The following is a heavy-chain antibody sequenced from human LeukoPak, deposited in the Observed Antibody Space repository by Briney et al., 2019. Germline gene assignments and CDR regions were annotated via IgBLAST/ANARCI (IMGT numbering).Heavy chain of an antibody. D-gene: IGHD1-26*01. CDR1: GFTFSSFG. CDR2: IHNDGITE. V-gene: IGHV3-30*02. Sequence: GGSLRLSCAASGFTFSSFGMHWVRQTPGKGLEWLTFIHNDGITEYYADSVKGRFTISRDNSKNTVYLQMNSLRVEDTAVYYCAKDDPTGRYLWGQGTLVPVSS. CDR3: AKDDPTGRYL. J-gene: IGHJ4*02.